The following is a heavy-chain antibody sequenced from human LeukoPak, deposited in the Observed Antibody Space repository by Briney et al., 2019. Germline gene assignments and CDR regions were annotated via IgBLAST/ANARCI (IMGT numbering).Heavy chain of an antibody. Sequence: GGSLRLSCAASGFAFSSYSMNWVRQAPGKGLEWISYVSSASNTIYYADSVKGRFTISRDNAKNSVYLQMNSLRAEDTAMYYCARDGWFGDYNWFDPWGQGTLVTVSS. CDR2: VSSASNTI. V-gene: IGHV3-48*01. CDR3: ARDGWFGDYNWFDP. D-gene: IGHD3-10*01. J-gene: IGHJ5*02. CDR1: GFAFSSYS.